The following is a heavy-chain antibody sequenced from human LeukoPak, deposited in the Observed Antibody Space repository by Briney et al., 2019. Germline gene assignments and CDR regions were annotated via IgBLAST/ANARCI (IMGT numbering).Heavy chain of an antibody. V-gene: IGHV4-30-4*01. Sequence: SETRSLTCTVSGGSISSGDYYWSWIRQPPGKGLEWIGYIYYSGSTYYNPSLKSRVTISVDTSKNQFSLKLSSVTAADTAVYYCARAGYYDSSGDFDYWGQGTLVTVSS. J-gene: IGHJ4*02. CDR3: ARAGYYDSSGDFDY. CDR2: IYYSGST. CDR1: GGSISSGDYY. D-gene: IGHD3-22*01.